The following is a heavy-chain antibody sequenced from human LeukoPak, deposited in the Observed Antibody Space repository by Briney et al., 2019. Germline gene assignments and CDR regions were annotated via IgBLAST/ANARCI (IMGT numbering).Heavy chain of an antibody. Sequence: AGGSLRLSCAVSGFTFSMYWMSWVRQAPGKGLEWVASIKEDGSEKYYVDSVKGRFTISRDNTKNSLFLQMNSLRAEDTAVYFCARDYYDSSGYLLVANRGQGTLVTVSS. CDR2: IKEDGSEK. J-gene: IGHJ4*02. D-gene: IGHD3-22*01. CDR1: GFTFSMYW. CDR3: ARDYYDSSGYLLVAN. V-gene: IGHV3-7*01.